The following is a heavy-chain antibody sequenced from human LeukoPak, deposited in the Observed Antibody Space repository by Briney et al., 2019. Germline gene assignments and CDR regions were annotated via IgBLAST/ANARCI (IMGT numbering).Heavy chain of an antibody. CDR2: IYHSGST. CDR3: ARVSDRYCSGGSCYSENWFDP. CDR1: GGSISSSNW. D-gene: IGHD2-15*01. Sequence: PSGTLSLTCAVSGGSISSSNWWSWVRPPPGKGLEWIGEIYHSGSTNYNPSLKSRVTISVDKSKNQFSLKLSSVTAADTAVYYCARVSDRYCSGGSCYSENWFDPWGQGTLVTVSS. V-gene: IGHV4-4*02. J-gene: IGHJ5*02.